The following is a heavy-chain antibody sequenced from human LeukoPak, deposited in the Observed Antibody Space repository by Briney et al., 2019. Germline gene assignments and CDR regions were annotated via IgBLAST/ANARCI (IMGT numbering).Heavy chain of an antibody. D-gene: IGHD1-7*01. CDR1: GFTFSSYA. CDR3: AKDRVYNWDYAGNWFDP. J-gene: IGHJ5*02. Sequence: GGSLRLSCAASGFTFSSYAMSWVRQAPGKGLEWVSAISGSGGSTYYADSVKGRFTISRDNSKNTLYLQMNSLRAEDTAVYYCAKDRVYNWDYAGNWFDPWGQGTLVTVSS. V-gene: IGHV3-23*01. CDR2: ISGSGGST.